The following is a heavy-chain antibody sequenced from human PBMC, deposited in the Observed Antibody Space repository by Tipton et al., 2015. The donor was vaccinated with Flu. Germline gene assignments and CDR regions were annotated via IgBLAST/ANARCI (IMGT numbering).Heavy chain of an antibody. J-gene: IGHJ5*02. V-gene: IGHV4-31*03. CDR2: IYYSGST. D-gene: IGHD3-22*01. Sequence: LSCTVSGGSISSGGYYWSWIRQHPGKGLEWIGYIYYSGSTYYNPSLKSRVTISVDTSKNQFSLKLSSVTAADTAVYYCARAPHYYDSSGWWFDPWGQGTLVTVSS. CDR1: GGSISSGGYY. CDR3: ARAPHYYDSSGWWFDP.